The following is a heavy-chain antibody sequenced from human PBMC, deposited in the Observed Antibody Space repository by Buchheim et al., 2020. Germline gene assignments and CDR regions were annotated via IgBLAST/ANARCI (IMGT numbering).Heavy chain of an antibody. CDR3: AKDHRYYDILTGPHYWYFDL. J-gene: IGHJ2*01. D-gene: IGHD3-9*01. CDR1: GFTFSSYG. Sequence: QVQLVESGGGVVQPGRSLRLSCAASGFTFSSYGMHWVRQAPGKGLEWVAVISYDGSNKYYADSVKGRFTISRDNSKNTLYLQMNSLRAEDTAVYYCAKDHRYYDILTGPHYWYFDLWGRGTL. V-gene: IGHV3-30*18. CDR2: ISYDGSNK.